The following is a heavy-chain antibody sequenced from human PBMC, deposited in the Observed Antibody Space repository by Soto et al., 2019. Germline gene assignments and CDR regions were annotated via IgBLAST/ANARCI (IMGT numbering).Heavy chain of an antibody. V-gene: IGHV1-58*01. D-gene: IGHD6-25*01. Sequence: ASVKVSCKASGFTFTSSAVQWVRQARGQRLEWIGWIVVGSGNTNYAQKFQERVTITGDMSTSTAYMELSSLRSEDTAVYYCAADPRPVAAYYYYYGMDVWGQGTTVTVSS. J-gene: IGHJ6*02. CDR2: IVVGSGNT. CDR1: GFTFTSSA. CDR3: AADPRPVAAYYYYYGMDV.